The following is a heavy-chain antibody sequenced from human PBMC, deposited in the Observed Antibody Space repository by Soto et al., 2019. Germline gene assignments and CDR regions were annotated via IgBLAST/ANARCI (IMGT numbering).Heavy chain of an antibody. CDR2: TSSDGSSQ. D-gene: IGHD4-17*01. V-gene: IGHV3-30-3*01. CDR3: ARDFLEDYGIQKVPKDYFDS. CDR1: GFPFSTYV. Sequence: QLVESGGGVVQPGRSLQLSCAASGFPFSTYVMHWVRQAPGKGLDWVALTSSDGSSQYNADSVKGRFTISRVNSNGTIYLHMNTLRPEDTAVYYGARDFLEDYGIQKVPKDYFDSWGEGTLVTFSA. J-gene: IGHJ4*02.